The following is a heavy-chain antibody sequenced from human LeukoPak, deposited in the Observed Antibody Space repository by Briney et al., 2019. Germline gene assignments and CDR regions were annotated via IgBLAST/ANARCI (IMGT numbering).Heavy chain of an antibody. CDR1: DFTFDFYW. V-gene: IGHV3-7*01. CDR2: ILPDGSQK. Sequence: GGSLRLSCVASDFTFDFYWMTWVRQAPGKGLEWLANILPDGSQKYYVDSVKGRFTISRDNPKNSLYLQINNLRVEDTAVYYCGRLAHNAWYAIDFWGQGTLVTVSS. J-gene: IGHJ4*02. CDR3: GRLAHNAWYAIDF. D-gene: IGHD2-2*01.